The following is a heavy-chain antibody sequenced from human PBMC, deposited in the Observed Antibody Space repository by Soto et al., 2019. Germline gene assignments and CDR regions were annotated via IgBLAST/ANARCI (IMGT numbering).Heavy chain of an antibody. CDR3: AKDPTPYSYGYIDY. CDR2: ISGSGGST. V-gene: IGHV3-23*01. Sequence: EVQLLESGGGLVQPGGSLRLSCAASGFTFSSYAMSWVRQAPGKGLEWVSAISGSGGSTYYADSVKGRFTISRDNSKNMLYLQMNSLRAEDTAVYYCAKDPTPYSYGYIDYWGQGTLVTVSS. J-gene: IGHJ4*02. D-gene: IGHD5-18*01. CDR1: GFTFSSYA.